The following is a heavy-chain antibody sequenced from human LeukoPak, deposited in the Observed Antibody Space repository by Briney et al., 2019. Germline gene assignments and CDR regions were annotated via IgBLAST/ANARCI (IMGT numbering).Heavy chain of an antibody. Sequence: GGSLRLSRAASRFTLNTYAMGWVRQAPGKGLEWVSAISGSGGTTSYADSVKGRFTISRDNSKNTLYLQMNSLRAEDTAVYYCARDLNYYDSSGYGHWGQGTLVTVSS. V-gene: IGHV3-23*01. CDR1: RFTLNTYA. J-gene: IGHJ4*02. CDR3: ARDLNYYDSSGYGH. D-gene: IGHD3-22*01. CDR2: ISGSGGTT.